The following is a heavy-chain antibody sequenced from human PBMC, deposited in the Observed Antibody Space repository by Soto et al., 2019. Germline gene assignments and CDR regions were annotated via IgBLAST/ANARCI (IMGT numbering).Heavy chain of an antibody. D-gene: IGHD6-13*01. V-gene: IGHV1-18*01. CDR2: ISAYNGNT. Sequence: ASVKVSCKASGYTFTSYGISWVRQAPGQGLEWMGWISAYNGNTNYAQKLQGRDTMTTDTSTSTAYMELRSLGSDDTAVYYCARDVRIAAAGTGPSFWGQGTLVTVSS. CDR3: ARDVRIAAAGTGPSF. J-gene: IGHJ4*02. CDR1: GYTFTSYG.